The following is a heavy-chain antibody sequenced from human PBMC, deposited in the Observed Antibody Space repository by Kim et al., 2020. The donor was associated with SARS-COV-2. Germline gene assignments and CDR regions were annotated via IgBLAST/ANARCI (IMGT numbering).Heavy chain of an antibody. CDR1: GFTFSSYS. CDR3: ARDRVSKLSSGDAFDI. V-gene: IGHV3-21*01. D-gene: IGHD6-25*01. J-gene: IGHJ3*02. CDR2: ISSSSSYI. Sequence: GGSLRLSCAASGFTFSSYSMNWVRQAPGKGLEWVSSISSSSSYIYYADSVKGRFTISRDNAKNSLYLQMNSLRAEDTAVYYCARDRVSKLSSGDAFDIWGQGTMVTVSS.